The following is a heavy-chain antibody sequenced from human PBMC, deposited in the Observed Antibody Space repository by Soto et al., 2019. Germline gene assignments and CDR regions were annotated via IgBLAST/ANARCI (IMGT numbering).Heavy chain of an antibody. CDR2: MSYDGTNK. J-gene: IGHJ4*01. CDR1: GFMFSAYA. D-gene: IGHD6-19*01. V-gene: IGHV3-30-3*01. CDR3: ARDPSPYTSGWYGIDF. Sequence: GSLRLSCTASGFMFSAYAMLWVRQAPGKGLEWVAAMSYDGTNKYYADSLKGRFTISRDNSKNTLFLQMSSLTADDSAVYYCARDPSPYTSGWYGIDFWGLGTLVTVSS.